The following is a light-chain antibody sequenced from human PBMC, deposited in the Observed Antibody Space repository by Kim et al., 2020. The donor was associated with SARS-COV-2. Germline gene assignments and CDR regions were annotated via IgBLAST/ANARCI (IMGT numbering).Light chain of an antibody. V-gene: IGLV2-14*03. CDR1: SSDVGGYNY. Sequence: QSALTQSASVSGSPGQSITISCIGTSSDVGGYNYVSWYQQHADKAPKLMIYGVSNRPSGVSNRFSGSKSGNTASLTISGLQAEDEADYYCSSYTSTFSVVFGGGTQLTVL. CDR3: SSYTSTFSVV. CDR2: GVS. J-gene: IGLJ2*01.